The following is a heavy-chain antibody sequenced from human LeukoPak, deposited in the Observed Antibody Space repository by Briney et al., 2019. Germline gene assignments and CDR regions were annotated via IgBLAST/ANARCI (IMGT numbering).Heavy chain of an antibody. D-gene: IGHD4-17*01. CDR1: VGSFSGYY. V-gene: IGHV4-34*01. J-gene: IGHJ4*02. Sequence: SETLSLTCAVYVGSFSGYYWSLIRQPPGKGLEWIGEINHSGSTNYNPSLKSRVTISVDTSKNQFSLKLSSVTAADTAVYYCARGFMTTVTTAVYYFDYWGQGTLVTVSS. CDR2: INHSGST. CDR3: ARGFMTTVTTAVYYFDY.